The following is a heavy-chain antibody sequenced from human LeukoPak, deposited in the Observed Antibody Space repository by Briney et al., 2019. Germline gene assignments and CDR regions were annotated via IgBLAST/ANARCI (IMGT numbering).Heavy chain of an antibody. D-gene: IGHD4-11*01. V-gene: IGHV4-39*07. Sequence: SETLSLTCTVSGGSISSGGYYWSWIRQPPGKGLEWIGEINHSGSTNYNPSLKSRVTISVDTSKNQFSLKLSSVTAADTAVCYCASSLDYSSYGMDVWGQGTTVTVSS. CDR1: GGSISSGGYY. CDR2: INHSGST. J-gene: IGHJ6*02. CDR3: ASSLDYSSYGMDV.